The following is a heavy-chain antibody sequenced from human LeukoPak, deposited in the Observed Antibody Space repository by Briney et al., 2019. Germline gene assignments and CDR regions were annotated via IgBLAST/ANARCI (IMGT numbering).Heavy chain of an antibody. CDR3: VRAGWLLPQDIFDI. CDR2: ITGSGDST. V-gene: IGHV3-23*01. CDR1: GFTFSSFP. Sequence: GGSLRLSCAASGFTFSSFPMNWVRQAPGKGLEWVSAITGSGDSTFYGDSVKGRFTISRDNSKNTLYLQMNSLRVADTAVYYCVRAGWLLPQDIFDIWGQGTMVTVSS. D-gene: IGHD3-22*01. J-gene: IGHJ3*02.